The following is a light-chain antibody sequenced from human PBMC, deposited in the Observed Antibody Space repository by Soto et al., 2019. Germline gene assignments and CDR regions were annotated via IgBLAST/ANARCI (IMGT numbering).Light chain of an antibody. CDR1: QSISSW. CDR2: DAS. J-gene: IGKJ1*01. V-gene: IGKV1-5*01. CDR3: QQYETFSGT. Sequence: DIQMTQSPSTLSASVGDRFTITCRASQSISSWLAWYQQKPGKAPKXLIYDASSLESGVPSRFSGSGSGTEFTLTIASLQPDDVATYYCQQYETFSGTLGPGTKVDI.